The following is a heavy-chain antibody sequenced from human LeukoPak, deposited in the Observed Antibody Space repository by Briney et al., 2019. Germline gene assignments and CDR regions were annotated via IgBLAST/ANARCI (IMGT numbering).Heavy chain of an antibody. Sequence: GGSLRLSCAASGFTFSSYAMSWVRQAPGKGLEWVSAIGGSGGRTDYADSVKGRFTISRDNSKNSLYLQMISLRAEDTALYYCAKPATYYDILTGYDYWGQGTLVTVSS. CDR3: AKPATYYDILTGYDY. D-gene: IGHD3-9*01. V-gene: IGHV3-23*01. CDR2: IGGSGGRT. CDR1: GFTFSSYA. J-gene: IGHJ4*02.